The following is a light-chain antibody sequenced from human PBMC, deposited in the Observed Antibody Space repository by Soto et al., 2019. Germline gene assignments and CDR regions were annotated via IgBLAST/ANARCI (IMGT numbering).Light chain of an antibody. V-gene: IGLV6-57*02. CDR3: QSYDSSSHVV. J-gene: IGLJ2*01. CDR1: SGSIASNY. Sequence: NFMLTQPHSVSESPGKTVTISCTGSSGSIASNYVQCYQQRPGSAPTTVIYEDNQRPSGVPDRFSGSIDSSSNSASLTISGLKTEDEAAYYCQSYDSSSHVVFGGGTKVTVL. CDR2: EDN.